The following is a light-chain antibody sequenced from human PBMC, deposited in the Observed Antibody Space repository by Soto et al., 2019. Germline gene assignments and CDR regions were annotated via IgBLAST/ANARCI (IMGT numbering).Light chain of an antibody. CDR1: QSVSSSY. CDR3: QQYGSSPLLFT. V-gene: IGKV3-20*01. Sequence: EIVLTQSPGTLFLSPGERATLSCRASQSVSSSYLAWYQQKPGQAPRLLIYGASSRATGIPDRFSGSGSGTDFTLTISRLEPEDFAVYYCQQYGSSPLLFTFGPGTKVDIK. J-gene: IGKJ3*01. CDR2: GAS.